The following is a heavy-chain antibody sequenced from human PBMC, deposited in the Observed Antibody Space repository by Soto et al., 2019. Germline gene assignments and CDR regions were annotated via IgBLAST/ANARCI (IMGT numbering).Heavy chain of an antibody. CDR1: GYTLTELS. J-gene: IGHJ6*02. CDR3: ATDRLDSNRQQLVRNFLYYGMDV. V-gene: IGHV1-24*01. D-gene: IGHD6-13*01. Sequence: QVQLVQSGAEVKKPGASVKVSCKVSGYTLTELSMHWVRQAAGKGLEWMGGFDPEDGETIYAQKFQGRVTMTEDTSTHTAYMELSSLRSEDTAVYHCATDRLDSNRQQLVRNFLYYGMDVWGQGTTVTVSS. CDR2: FDPEDGET.